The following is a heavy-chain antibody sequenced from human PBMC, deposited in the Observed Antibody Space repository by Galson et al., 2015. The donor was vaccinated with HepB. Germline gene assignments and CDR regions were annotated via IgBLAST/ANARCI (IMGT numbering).Heavy chain of an antibody. CDR3: ARGTTPYYDFWSGDYTSDGTFDY. V-gene: IGHV1-18*01. J-gene: IGHJ4*02. CDR1: GYTFSSYG. D-gene: IGHD3-3*01. Sequence: SVKVSCKASGYTFSSYGIAWVRQAPGQGLEWMGWISTSNAKRNYPQKFQGRVTLTTDIMTSTAYMELRSLTSDDTAVYYCARGTTPYYDFWSGDYTSDGTFDYWGRGTLVTVSS. CDR2: ISTSNAKR.